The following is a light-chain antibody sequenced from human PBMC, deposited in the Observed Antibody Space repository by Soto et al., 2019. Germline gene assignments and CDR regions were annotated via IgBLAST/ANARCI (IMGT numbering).Light chain of an antibody. CDR3: QQANSFLSLT. V-gene: IGKV1-12*01. J-gene: IGKJ4*01. CDR1: QGSSSW. CDR2: AAS. Sequence: DIQMTQSPSSVSASVGDRVTITCRAGQGSSSWLAWYQQKPGKAPKLLIYAASSLQSGVPSRFSGSGSGTDFTLTISSLQPEDFATYYCQQANSFLSLTFGGGTKVEIQ.